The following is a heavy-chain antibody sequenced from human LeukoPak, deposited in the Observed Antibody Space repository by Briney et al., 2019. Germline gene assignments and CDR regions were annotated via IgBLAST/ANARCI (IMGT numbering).Heavy chain of an antibody. J-gene: IGHJ4*02. CDR1: GYTFTSYG. CDR2: ISAYNGNT. CDR3: AREFRYCSGGSCYFRRCFDY. V-gene: IGHV1-18*01. Sequence: GASVKVSCKASGYTFTSYGISWVRQAPGQGLEWMGWISAYNGNTNYAQKLRGRVTMTTDTSTSTAYMELRSLRSDDTAVYYCAREFRYCSGGSCYFRRCFDYWGQGTLVTVSS. D-gene: IGHD2-15*01.